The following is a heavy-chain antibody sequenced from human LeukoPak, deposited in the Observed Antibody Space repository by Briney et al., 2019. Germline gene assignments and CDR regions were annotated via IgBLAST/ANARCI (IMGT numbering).Heavy chain of an antibody. D-gene: IGHD1-26*01. Sequence: GGSLRLSCAGSGFTFNTSAMSWVRQAPGKGLEWVSAISGSGRSTYYTDSVRGRFTISRDNSKNTLYLQMNSLRAEDTAVHFCAKGRGTRVYNWFDTWGQGILVTVSS. CDR1: GFTFNTSA. J-gene: IGHJ5*02. CDR3: AKGRGTRVYNWFDT. CDR2: ISGSGRST. V-gene: IGHV3-23*01.